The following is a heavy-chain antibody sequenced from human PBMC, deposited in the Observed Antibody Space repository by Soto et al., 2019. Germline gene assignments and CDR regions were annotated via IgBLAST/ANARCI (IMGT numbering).Heavy chain of an antibody. D-gene: IGHD3-10*01. CDR2: IIPILGTA. CDR1: EGTFSSYT. J-gene: IGHJ5*02. V-gene: IGHV1-69*16. CDR3: ANSGSYYINWFDP. Sequence: CVNVSCKASEGTFSSYTITWVRQAPGQGLEWMGGIIPILGTANYAQKFQGRVTITADESTSTAYMELSSLRSEDAAVYHCANSGSYYINWFDPWGQGTLVTDSS.